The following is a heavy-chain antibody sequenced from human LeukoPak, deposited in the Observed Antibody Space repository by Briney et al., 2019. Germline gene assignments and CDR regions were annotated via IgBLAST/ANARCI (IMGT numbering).Heavy chain of an antibody. J-gene: IGHJ4*02. D-gene: IGHD2-21*02. V-gene: IGHV3-48*03. CDR1: GFTFSSYE. CDR3: AGTPHWGGDNYFDY. Sequence: GGSLRLSCAASGFTFSSYEMNWVRQAPGKGLEWVSYISSSGSTIYYADSVKGRFTISRDNAKNSLYLQMNSLRAEDTAVYYCAGTPHWGGDNYFDYWGQGTLVTVSS. CDR2: ISSSGSTI.